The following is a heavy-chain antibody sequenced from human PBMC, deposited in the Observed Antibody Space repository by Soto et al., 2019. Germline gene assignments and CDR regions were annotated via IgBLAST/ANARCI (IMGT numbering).Heavy chain of an antibody. CDR2: IIPILGIA. Sequence: QVQLVQSGAEVKKPGSSVKVSCKASGGTFSSYTISWVRQAPGQGLEWMGRIIPILGIANYAQKFQGRVTITADKSTTTANMELSSLRSEDTAVYYCARVIAAAAEYFDLWGRGTLVTVSS. CDR3: ARVIAAAAEYFDL. J-gene: IGHJ2*01. V-gene: IGHV1-69*02. D-gene: IGHD6-13*01. CDR1: GGTFSSYT.